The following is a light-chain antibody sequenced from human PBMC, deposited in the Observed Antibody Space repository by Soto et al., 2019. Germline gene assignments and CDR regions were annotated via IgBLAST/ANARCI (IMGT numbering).Light chain of an antibody. Sequence: DIQMTQSPSTLSASVGDRVTITCRASQSISSWLAWYQQKPGKAPKLLIYKASSLESGVPSRFSGSGARTEFTLTISSLQPDVFATYCRQQYNSYWTFGQGTKVEIK. CDR3: QQYNSYWT. CDR1: QSISSW. J-gene: IGKJ1*01. CDR2: KAS. V-gene: IGKV1-5*03.